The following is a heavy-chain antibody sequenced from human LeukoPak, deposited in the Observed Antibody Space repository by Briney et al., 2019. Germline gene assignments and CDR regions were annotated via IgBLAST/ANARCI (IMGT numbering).Heavy chain of an antibody. Sequence: PSETLSLTCAVYGGSFSGYHWSWIRQPPGKGLEWIGEINHSGSANYNPSLKSRVTISVDTSKNQFSLKLSSVTAADTAVYYCARAPSNSYCSGGSCYSDYYGMDVWGQGTTVTVSS. CDR2: INHSGSA. CDR3: ARAPSNSYCSGGSCYSDYYGMDV. V-gene: IGHV4-34*01. J-gene: IGHJ6*02. D-gene: IGHD2-15*01. CDR1: GGSFSGYH.